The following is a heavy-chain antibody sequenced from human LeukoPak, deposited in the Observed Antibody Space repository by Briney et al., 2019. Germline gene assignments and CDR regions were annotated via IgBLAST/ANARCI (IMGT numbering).Heavy chain of an antibody. CDR1: GASISSYY. V-gene: IGHV4-4*07. Sequence: SETLSLTCTVSGASISSYYWTWIRQPAGKGLEWIGRTYSSGSTTYNPSLKSRVTMSVDTSNNQISLKLTSVTAADTAVYYCARVDNSRLRPFDYWGQGTLVTVSS. CDR3: ARVDNSRLRPFDY. J-gene: IGHJ4*02. D-gene: IGHD1-14*01. CDR2: TYSSGST.